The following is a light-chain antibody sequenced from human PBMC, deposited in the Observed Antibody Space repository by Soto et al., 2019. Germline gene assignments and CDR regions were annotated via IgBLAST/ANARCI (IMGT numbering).Light chain of an antibody. CDR2: GAN. Sequence: DIRMTQSPSSLSASVGDRVNITCRASKSISSYLNWYQHKPGTAPKVVIYGANRLQSGVPSRFTGSGSRIDFTFTITDLQPEDSAIYFCQQSNSVPYTFGQGTRLEIK. J-gene: IGKJ2*01. V-gene: IGKV1-39*01. CDR3: QQSNSVPYT. CDR1: KSISSY.